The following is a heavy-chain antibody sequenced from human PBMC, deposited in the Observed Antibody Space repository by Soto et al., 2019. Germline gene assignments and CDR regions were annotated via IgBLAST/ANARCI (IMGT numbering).Heavy chain of an antibody. CDR3: ARWGSDIVLMVYAGESYYYGMDV. V-gene: IGHV3-30-3*01. D-gene: IGHD2-8*01. CDR2: ISYDGSNK. CDR1: GFTFSSYA. Sequence: GGSLRLSCAASGFTFSSYAMHWVRQAPGKGLEWVAVISYDGSNKYYADSVKGRFTISRDNSKNTLYLQMNSLRAEDTAVYYCARWGSDIVLMVYAGESYYYGMDVWGQGTTVTVSS. J-gene: IGHJ6*02.